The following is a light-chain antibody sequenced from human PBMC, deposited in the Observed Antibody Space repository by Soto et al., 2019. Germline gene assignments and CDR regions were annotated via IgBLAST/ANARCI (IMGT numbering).Light chain of an antibody. Sequence: STQTQPPSASEFVGQLVTISCTRYTCEVGGYNYFSWYKQQPGKAPKLMIYEVSKRPSGVPDRFSGSKSGNTASLSVSGLQAEDEADYYCSLYAGSXTFVFGSGTKVTVL. CDR3: SLYAGSXTFV. CDR2: EVS. J-gene: IGLJ1*01. CDR1: TCEVGGYNY. V-gene: IGLV2-8*01.